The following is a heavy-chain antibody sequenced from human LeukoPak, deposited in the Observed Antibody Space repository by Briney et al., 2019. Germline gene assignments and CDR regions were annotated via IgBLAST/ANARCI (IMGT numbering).Heavy chain of an antibody. Sequence: SETLSLTCTVSGGSISSGGYYWNWIRQHPGKGLEWIGYIYYSESTYYNPSLKSRVTISVDTSKNQFSLKLSSVTAADTAVYYCAKFRRNYYDSSGSLAFDIWGQGTMVTVSS. V-gene: IGHV4-31*03. CDR3: AKFRRNYYDSSGSLAFDI. D-gene: IGHD3-22*01. CDR2: IYYSEST. CDR1: GGSISSGGYY. J-gene: IGHJ3*02.